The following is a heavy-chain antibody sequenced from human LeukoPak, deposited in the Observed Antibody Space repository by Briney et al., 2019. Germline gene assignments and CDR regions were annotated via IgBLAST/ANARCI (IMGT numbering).Heavy chain of an antibody. CDR3: ARGLLRYFDWLPACFDY. D-gene: IGHD3-9*01. Sequence: PGGSLRLSCAASGFTFDDYGMSWVRQAPGKGLGWVSGINWNGGSTGYADSMKGRFTISRDNAKNSLYLQMNSLRAEDTALYYCARGLLRYFDWLPACFDYWGQGTLVTVSS. V-gene: IGHV3-20*04. J-gene: IGHJ4*02. CDR2: INWNGGST. CDR1: GFTFDDYG.